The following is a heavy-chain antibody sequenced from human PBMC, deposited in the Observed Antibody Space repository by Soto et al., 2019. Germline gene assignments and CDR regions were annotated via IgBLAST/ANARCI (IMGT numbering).Heavy chain of an antibody. Sequence: EVQLLESGGGLVQPGGSLRLACAASGSTFSNYAMTWVRQAPGRGLEWVSSISGSGASTYYANSVKGRFTISRDNXXXXXXXXXXXXXXXXXXXXXXAEAQAARSILYWGQGTLVTVSS. CDR3: AEAQAARSILY. CDR1: GSTFSNYA. CDR2: ISGSGAST. J-gene: IGHJ4*02. V-gene: IGHV3-23*01.